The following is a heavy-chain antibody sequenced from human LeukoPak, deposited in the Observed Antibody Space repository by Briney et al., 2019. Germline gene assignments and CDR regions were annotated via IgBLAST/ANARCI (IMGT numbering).Heavy chain of an antibody. J-gene: IGHJ6*03. CDR1: GGSFSSRPYY. Sequence: SETLSLTCTVSGGSFSSRPYYWSWIRQPAGKGLEWIGRIYTSGDTDYDPSLKSRVTISVDTSKNQFSLQLNSVTPEDTAVYYCARGAGYHHYYYYMDVWGKGTTVTISS. V-gene: IGHV4-61*02. D-gene: IGHD6-25*01. CDR3: ARGAGYHHYYYYMDV. CDR2: IYTSGDT.